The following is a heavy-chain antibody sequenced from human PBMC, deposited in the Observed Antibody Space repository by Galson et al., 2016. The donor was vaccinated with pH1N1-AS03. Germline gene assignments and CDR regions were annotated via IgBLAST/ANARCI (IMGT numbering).Heavy chain of an antibody. D-gene: IGHD3-22*01. CDR1: GGSFSSHC. CDR3: ARDGNYGSRGDYPEYFQL. J-gene: IGHJ1*01. CDR2: ICNSGST. Sequence: TLSLTCTVSGGSFSSHCWSWIRQPPGKGLEWIGYICNSGSTDYTPSLESRVTISIDTSKSQFSLRLSSVTAADTAVYFFARDGNYGSRGDYPEYFQLWGQGPLVTVSS. V-gene: IGHV4-59*11.